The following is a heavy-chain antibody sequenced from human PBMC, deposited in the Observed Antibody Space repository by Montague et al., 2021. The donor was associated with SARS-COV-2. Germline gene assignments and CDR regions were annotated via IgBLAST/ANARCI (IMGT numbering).Heavy chain of an antibody. D-gene: IGHD3-22*01. CDR3: ARDTRITMLVVVNRYGMDV. CDR1: GGAISSSSYY. Sequence: SETLSLTCTVSGGAISSSSYYWGWIRQPPGKGLEWIGSIYYSGSTYYNPSLKSRVTISVDTSKNQFSLKLSSVTAAGTAVYYCARDTRITMLVVVNRYGMDVWGQGTTVTVSS. V-gene: IGHV4-39*07. J-gene: IGHJ6*02. CDR2: IYYSGST.